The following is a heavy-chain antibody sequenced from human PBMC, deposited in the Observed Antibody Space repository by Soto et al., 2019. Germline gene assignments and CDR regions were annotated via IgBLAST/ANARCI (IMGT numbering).Heavy chain of an antibody. J-gene: IGHJ6*02. D-gene: IGHD1-26*01. CDR1: GFTFSSYE. V-gene: IGHV3-48*03. Sequence: PGGSLRLSCAASGFTFSSYEMNWVRQAPGKGLEWVSYISSSGSTIYYADSVKCRFTISRDNAKNSLYLQMNSLRAEDTAVYYCARGSVWENKSHYYGMDVWGQGTTVTVSS. CDR3: ARGSVWENKSHYYGMDV. CDR2: ISSSGSTI.